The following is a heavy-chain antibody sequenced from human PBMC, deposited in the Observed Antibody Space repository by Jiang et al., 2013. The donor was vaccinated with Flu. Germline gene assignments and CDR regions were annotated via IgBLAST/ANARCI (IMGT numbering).Heavy chain of an antibody. CDR2: IYPGDSDT. CDR3: ARRAPYSNSWYNHLYFDY. D-gene: IGHD6-13*01. J-gene: IGHJ4*02. CDR1: GYSFTDYW. Sequence: SLKISCKGSGYSFTDYWIVWVRQMPGKGLEWMGIIYPGDSDTRYSPSFQGQVTISADKSISTAYLQWSSLKTSDTAMYYCARRAPYSNSWYNHLYFDYWGQGTLVTVSS. V-gene: IGHV5-51*01.